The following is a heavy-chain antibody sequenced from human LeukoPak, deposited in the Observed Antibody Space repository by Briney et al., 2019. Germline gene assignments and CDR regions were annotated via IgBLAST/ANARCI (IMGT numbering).Heavy chain of an antibody. D-gene: IGHD3-22*01. Sequence: SETLSLTCTVSGGSISSYYWSWIRQPPGKGLEWIGSIYHSGSTYYNPSLKSRVTISVDTSKNQFSLKLSSVTAADTAVYYCARVDYDSSGWYAFDIWGQGTMVTVSS. J-gene: IGHJ3*02. CDR2: IYHSGST. V-gene: IGHV4-38-2*02. CDR3: ARVDYDSSGWYAFDI. CDR1: GGSISSYY.